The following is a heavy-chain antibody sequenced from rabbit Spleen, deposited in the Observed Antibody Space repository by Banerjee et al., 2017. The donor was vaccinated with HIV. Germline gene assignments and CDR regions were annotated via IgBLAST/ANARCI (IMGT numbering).Heavy chain of an antibody. Sequence: QSLEESGGDLVKPGGTLTLTCTASGGSFSSNDYMCWVRQAPGKGLEWISCIAGGGSGFTYSATWAQGRFTISKTSSTTVTLHMTSLTVADTATYFCAGDKGDLWGQGTLVTVS. J-gene: IGHJ3*01. CDR3: AGDKGDL. CDR2: IAGGGSGFT. D-gene: IGHD5-1*01. CDR1: GGSFSSNDY. V-gene: IGHV1S40*01.